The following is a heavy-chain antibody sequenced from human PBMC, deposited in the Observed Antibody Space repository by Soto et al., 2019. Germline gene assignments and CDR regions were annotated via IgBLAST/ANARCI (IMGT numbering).Heavy chain of an antibody. CDR2: ISYDGSNK. Sequence: GGSLRLSCAASGFTFSSYAMHWVRQAPGKGLEWVAVISYDGSNKYYADSVKGRFTISRDNSKNTLYLQMNSLRAEDTAVYYCARGRYYYDSSGYYDYWGQGTLVTVSS. J-gene: IGHJ4*02. CDR3: ARGRYYYDSSGYYDY. V-gene: IGHV3-30-3*01. CDR1: GFTFSSYA. D-gene: IGHD3-22*01.